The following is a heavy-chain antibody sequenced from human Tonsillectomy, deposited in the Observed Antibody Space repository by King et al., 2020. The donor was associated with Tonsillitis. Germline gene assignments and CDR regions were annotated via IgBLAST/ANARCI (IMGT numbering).Heavy chain of an antibody. J-gene: IGHJ4*02. Sequence: QLVQSGAEVKKPGASLKVSCKSSASTFTTFDFHWVRQATGQGLEWMGSINPYSGKTRSIQKFQGRVTMTRHSSISTVYMELRSLRSEDTAVYFCARGLDGIGYDRIGHDISRVDWGQGTLVTVSS. CDR1: ASTFTTFD. CDR2: INPYSGKT. V-gene: IGHV1-8*01. CDR3: ARGLDGIGYDRIGHDISRVD. D-gene: IGHD1-14*01.